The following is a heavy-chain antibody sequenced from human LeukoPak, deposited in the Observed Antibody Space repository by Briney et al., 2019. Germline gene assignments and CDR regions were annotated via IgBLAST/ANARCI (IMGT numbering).Heavy chain of an antibody. Sequence: SVKVSCKASGGTFSSYAISWVRQAPGQGLEWMGGIIPIFGTANYAQKFQGRVTITTDESTSTAYMELSSLRSEDTAVYYCARGVRFPPNNWFDPWGQGTLVTVSS. CDR3: ARGVRFPPNNWFDP. CDR2: IIPIFGTA. D-gene: IGHD3-3*01. J-gene: IGHJ5*02. CDR1: GGTFSSYA. V-gene: IGHV1-69*05.